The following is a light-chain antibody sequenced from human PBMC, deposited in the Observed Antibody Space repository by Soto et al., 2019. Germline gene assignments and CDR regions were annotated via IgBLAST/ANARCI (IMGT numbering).Light chain of an antibody. J-gene: IGKJ4*02. CDR2: SSS. CDR3: QQTFRTQIW. CDR1: QNIGDN. Sequence: DIQMTQSPPSLSASAGDIVTITCRASQNIGDNLSWYHQRPSKAPKLLIYSSSISRSTASTRLSGSGSGTDFTLTISDLQPVDFGTYYCQQTFRTQIWFGGGARVEIK. V-gene: IGKV1-39*01.